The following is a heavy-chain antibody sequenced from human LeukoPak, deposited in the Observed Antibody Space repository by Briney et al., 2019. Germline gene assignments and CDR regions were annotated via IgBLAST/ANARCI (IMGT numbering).Heavy chain of an antibody. J-gene: IGHJ5*02. D-gene: IGHD3-10*01. Sequence: ASVKVSCKASGGTFSSYAISWVRQAPGQGLEWVGGIIPIFGTANYAQKFQGRVTITADESTSTAYMELSSLRSEDTAVYYCARDWRDYYGSGSPNNWFDPWGQGTLVTVSS. CDR3: ARDWRDYYGSGSPNNWFDP. CDR1: GGTFSSYA. CDR2: IIPIFGTA. V-gene: IGHV1-69*13.